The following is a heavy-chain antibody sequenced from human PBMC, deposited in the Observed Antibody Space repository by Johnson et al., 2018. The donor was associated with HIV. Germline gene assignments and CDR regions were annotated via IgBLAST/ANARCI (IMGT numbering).Heavy chain of an antibody. CDR3: AREKPRLVQGVLDAFDI. D-gene: IGHD3-10*01. J-gene: IGHJ3*02. CDR2: IKQEGSEK. Sequence: MQLVESGGGLVQPGGSLRVSCAASGFTFSSYWMSWVRQAPGKGLEWVANIKQEGSEKYYVDSVKGRFTISRDNAKKSLFLLMNSLRAEDTAVYYCAREKPRLVQGVLDAFDIWGQGTMVTVSS. V-gene: IGHV3-7*05. CDR1: GFTFSSYW.